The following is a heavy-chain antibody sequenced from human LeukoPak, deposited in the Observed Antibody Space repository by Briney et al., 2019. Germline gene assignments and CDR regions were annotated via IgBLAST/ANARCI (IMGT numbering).Heavy chain of an antibody. CDR1: GGSITSYY. CDR2: IYYSGST. CDR3: ARVLRYFDWSRDYYYMDV. Sequence: PSETLSLTCTVSGGSITSYYCSWIRQPPGRGLGWVGYIYYSGSTTYNPSRKSRVTISVDTSKNQFSLKLSSVTAADTAVYYCARVLRYFDWSRDYYYMDVWGKGTTVTVSS. V-gene: IGHV4-59*01. D-gene: IGHD3-9*01. J-gene: IGHJ6*03.